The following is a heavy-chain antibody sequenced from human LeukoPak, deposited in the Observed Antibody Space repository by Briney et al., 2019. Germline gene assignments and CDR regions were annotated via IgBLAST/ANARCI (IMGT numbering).Heavy chain of an antibody. J-gene: IGHJ6*03. CDR2: INPNSGGT. D-gene: IGHD2-2*01. Sequence: ASVKVSCRTSRSTFTDYYMHWVRQAPGQGLEWMGRINPNSGGTNYAQNFQGRVTMTRDTSITTAYMELSRLRSDDTAVYYCARGLPTASHYYMDVWGKGTTVTVSS. CDR1: RSTFTDYY. CDR3: ARGLPTASHYYMDV. V-gene: IGHV1-2*06.